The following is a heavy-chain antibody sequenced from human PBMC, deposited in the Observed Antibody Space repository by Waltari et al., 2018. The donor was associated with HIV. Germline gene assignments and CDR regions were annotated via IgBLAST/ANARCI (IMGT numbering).Heavy chain of an antibody. CDR3: ARLVGESGDHKNYYYYGMDV. CDR1: GGPFSIA. J-gene: IGHJ6*02. D-gene: IGHD2-21*02. CDR2: IIPSNRTP. Sequence: QVQLVQSGADVKQPGSSVTFPCKDFGGPFSIAIRWVRQAPGQGREWMGLIIPSNRTPTYAQKFQGRVTITADENTRTAYMELRGRRSEDTAVYYCARLVGESGDHKNYYYYGMDVWGQGSTVTVS. V-gene: IGHV1-69*01.